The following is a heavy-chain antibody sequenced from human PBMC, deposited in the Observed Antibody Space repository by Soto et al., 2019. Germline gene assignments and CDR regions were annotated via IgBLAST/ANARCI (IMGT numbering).Heavy chain of an antibody. CDR2: ISGSGGGT. CDR1: GYTFSSFD. Sequence: VQLWESGGGLVQPGGSLRLSCAVSGYTFSSFDMSWVRQAPGKGLEWVSTISGSGGGTNYADSVKGRFTISRDISTYTVYLQMNSLRAEDTAVYYRAHRTGFDYWGQGALVTVSS. V-gene: IGHV3-23*01. CDR3: AHRTGFDY. J-gene: IGHJ4*02.